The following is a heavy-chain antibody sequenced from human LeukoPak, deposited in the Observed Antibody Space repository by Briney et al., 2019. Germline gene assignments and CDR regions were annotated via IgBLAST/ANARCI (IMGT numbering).Heavy chain of an antibody. CDR1: GGSFSGYY. CDR2: INHSGST. Sequence: SETLSLTCAVYGGSFSGYYWSWIRQPPGKGLEWIGEINHSGSTNYNPSLKSRVTISVDTSKNQFSLKLSSVTAADTAVHYCARFSRRIAARPNWFDPWGQGTLVTVSS. V-gene: IGHV4-34*01. D-gene: IGHD6-6*01. CDR3: ARFSRRIAARPNWFDP. J-gene: IGHJ5*02.